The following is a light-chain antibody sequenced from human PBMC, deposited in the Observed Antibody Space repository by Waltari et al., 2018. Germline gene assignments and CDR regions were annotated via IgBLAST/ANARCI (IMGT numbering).Light chain of an antibody. V-gene: IGKV1-5*03. CDR3: QQYNYKIT. CDR2: KAS. CDR1: QSISSW. J-gene: IGKJ3*01. Sequence: DIQMTQSPSTLSASVGDRVTITCRASQSISSWLAWYQQKPGKAPKLLIYKASSLESGVPSRFSGSGSGTEFTLTISSLQPDDFATYYCQQYNYKITFGPGTKVDIK.